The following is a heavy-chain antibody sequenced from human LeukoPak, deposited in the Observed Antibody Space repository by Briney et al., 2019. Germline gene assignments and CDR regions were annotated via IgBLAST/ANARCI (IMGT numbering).Heavy chain of an antibody. J-gene: IGHJ3*02. CDR1: GFTFRSYA. D-gene: IGHD3-22*01. CDR3: ARDQGRGYWDLDAFDI. V-gene: IGHV3-23*01. Sequence: GGSLRLSCAVSGFTFRSYAMSWVRQAPGKGLEWVASITGGGITAYYADSVKGRFTISRDNSKNTLYLQMNSLRAEDTAVYYCARDQGRGYWDLDAFDIWGQGTMVTVSS. CDR2: ITGGGITA.